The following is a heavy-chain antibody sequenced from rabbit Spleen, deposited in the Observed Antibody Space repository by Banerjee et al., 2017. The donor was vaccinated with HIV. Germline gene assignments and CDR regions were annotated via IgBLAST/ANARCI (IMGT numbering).Heavy chain of an antibody. CDR2: INTSNSRT. CDR3: ARHFAGGGYLAFNL. D-gene: IGHD8-1*01. V-gene: IGHV1S45*01. Sequence: QEQLEESGGDLVKPEGSLTLTCTASGFSFSSGYYMCWVRQAPGKGLEWIGCINTSNSRTWYASWAKGRFPISKTSSTTVDLRVTSLTAADTATYFCARHFAGGGYLAFNLWGPGTLVTVS. CDR1: GFSFSSGYY. J-gene: IGHJ4*01.